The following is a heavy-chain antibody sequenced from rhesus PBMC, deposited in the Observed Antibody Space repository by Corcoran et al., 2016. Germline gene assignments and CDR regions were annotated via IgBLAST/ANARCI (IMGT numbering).Heavy chain of an antibody. CDR3: TRLSWNNGFDY. Sequence: QVQLVQSGAEVKTPGASVKLSCKASGYTFTRYYIPVGRQAPGQVLEWRGWINPNNGNTGYAQKFQGRDNMTRDTSTSTAYMELSSLRSEDTAVYYCTRLSWNNGFDYWGQGVLVTVSS. V-gene: IGHV1S9*01. CDR2: INPNNGNT. D-gene: IGHD1-20*01. J-gene: IGHJ4*01. CDR1: GYTFTRYY.